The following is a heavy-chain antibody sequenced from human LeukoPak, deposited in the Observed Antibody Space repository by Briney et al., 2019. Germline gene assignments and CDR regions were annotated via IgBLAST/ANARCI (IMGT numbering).Heavy chain of an antibody. Sequence: QPGGSLRLSCAASGFTSSTYAMTWVRQAPGKGLEWVSAISSSGGSTYYAGSVKGRFTISRHNSKNTLYLQMNSLRAEDTAVYYCARGPKSIAPDYWGQGTLVTVSS. CDR2: ISSSGGST. V-gene: IGHV3-23*01. D-gene: IGHD6-6*01. CDR3: ARGPKSIAPDY. J-gene: IGHJ4*02. CDR1: GFTSSTYA.